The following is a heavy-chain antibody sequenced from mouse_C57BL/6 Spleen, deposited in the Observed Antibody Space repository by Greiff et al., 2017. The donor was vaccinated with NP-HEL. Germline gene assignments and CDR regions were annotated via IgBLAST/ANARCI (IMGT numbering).Heavy chain of an antibody. J-gene: IGHJ3*01. CDR3: ARSGFAY. CDR2: IYPGSGNT. CDR1: GYTFTDYY. Sequence: VQLVESGAELVRPGASVKLSCKASGYTFTDYYINWVKQRPGQGLEWIARIYPGSGNTYYNEKFKGKATLTAEKSSSTAYMQLSSLTSEDSAVYFCARSGFAYWGQGTLVTVSA. V-gene: IGHV1-76*01.